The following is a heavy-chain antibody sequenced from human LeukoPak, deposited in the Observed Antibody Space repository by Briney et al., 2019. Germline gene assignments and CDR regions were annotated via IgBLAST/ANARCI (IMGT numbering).Heavy chain of an antibody. CDR3: VRSSKIRGVIPEGEFDY. CDR1: GFTFSHFA. D-gene: IGHD3-10*01. V-gene: IGHV3-30*04. Sequence: GGSLRLSCEASGFTFSHFAMHWVRQAPGKGLEWVAVISYDGKKNYYADSVKGRFTLSRDDSQNTVYLQMNSLRDDDTALYYCVRSSKIRGVIPEGEFDYWGQGTLVTVSS. CDR2: ISYDGKKN. J-gene: IGHJ4*02.